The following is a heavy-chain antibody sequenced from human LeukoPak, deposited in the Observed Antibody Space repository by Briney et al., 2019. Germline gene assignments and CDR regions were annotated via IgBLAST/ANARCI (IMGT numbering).Heavy chain of an antibody. D-gene: IGHD3-16*01. J-gene: IGHJ3*02. CDR1: GDSISSSNYY. CDR2: IYYSGST. V-gene: IGHV4-39*01. Sequence: KPSETLSLTCTVSGDSISSSNYYWGWIRQPPGKGLEWIGSIYYSGSTYCNPSLKSRVTISVDTSTNQFSLKLSSVTAADTVVYYCARLYTYAYGSPGAFDIWGQGTVVTVSS. CDR3: ARLYTYAYGSPGAFDI.